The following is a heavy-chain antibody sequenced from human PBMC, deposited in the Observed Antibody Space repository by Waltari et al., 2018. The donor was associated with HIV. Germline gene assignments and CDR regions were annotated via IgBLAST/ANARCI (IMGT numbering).Heavy chain of an antibody. CDR3: ARQIWSGRPFGLDV. V-gene: IGHV4-39*01. Sequence: QLQLQESGPGLVKPSEPLSLTCTVSGGSLSSSSYYFVWIRQPPGKGLEWIGSISYSGGTYYSPSLKSRVTISVDTSKNQVSLRLTSVTAADTALYYCARQIWSGRPFGLDVWGQGTTVSVSS. CDR1: GGSLSSSSYY. D-gene: IGHD3-3*01. CDR2: ISYSGGT. J-gene: IGHJ6*02.